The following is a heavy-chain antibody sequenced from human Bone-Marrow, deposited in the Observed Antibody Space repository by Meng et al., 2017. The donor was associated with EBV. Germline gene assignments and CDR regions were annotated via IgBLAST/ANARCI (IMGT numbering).Heavy chain of an antibody. J-gene: IGHJ5*02. CDR3: ARDGGLQAGWFGP. CDR2: INLVGSIR. V-gene: IGHV3-11*01. Sequence: VQRGEPGVGLVKPARSLRLSRAASGFAFSQDYLTWTRQAQGKGLDLLGYINLVGSIRKYADSVKGRFTISRDNAKNLLYLHMNSLRADDTAIYFCARDGGLQAGWFGPWGQGTLVTVSS. D-gene: IGHD3-16*01. CDR1: GFAFSQDY.